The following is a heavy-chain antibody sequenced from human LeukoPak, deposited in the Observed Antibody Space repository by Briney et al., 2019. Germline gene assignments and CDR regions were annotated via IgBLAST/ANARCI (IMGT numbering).Heavy chain of an antibody. D-gene: IGHD6-13*01. CDR1: GXSIISSYNY. CDR3: ARRSSSWKNWFDP. CDR2: IHYSGST. J-gene: IGHJ5*02. V-gene: IGHV4-39*07. Sequence: SETLSLTCTVSGXSIISSYNYWGWIRQPPGKGPESIGSIHYSGSTYYNPSLKSRVTMSVDMSKNQFSLKLSSVTAADTAVYYCARRSSSWKNWFDPWGQGTLVTVSS.